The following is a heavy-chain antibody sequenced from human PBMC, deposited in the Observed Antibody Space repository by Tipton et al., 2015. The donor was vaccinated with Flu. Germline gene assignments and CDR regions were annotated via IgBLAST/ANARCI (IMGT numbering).Heavy chain of an antibody. CDR1: GFRSSSLW. CDR2: IKPDRTEK. Sequence: SLRLSCEVSGFRSSSLWMHWVRQGPGKGLEGVATIKPDRTEKYYVDSVRGRFTISRDSVKNSLFLQMNGLRGEDTATYYCAGSRPGQLVYLDYWGQGALVAVSA. D-gene: IGHD3-16*01. V-gene: IGHV3-7*01. J-gene: IGHJ4*02. CDR3: AGSRPGQLVYLDY.